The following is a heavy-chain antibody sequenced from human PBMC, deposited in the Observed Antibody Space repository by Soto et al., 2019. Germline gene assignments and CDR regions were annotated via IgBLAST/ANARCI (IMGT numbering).Heavy chain of an antibody. V-gene: IGHV3-23*01. CDR3: AKGHYYDFWSAKRYYGVDV. CDR1: GFTFNNYA. J-gene: IGHJ6*02. Sequence: PGGSLRLSCAASGFTFNNYAMSWVRRAPGKGLAWVSGISGGGGSTYYADSVKGRFTISRDNSKNTLYLQMNSLRAEDTALYYCAKGHYYDFWSAKRYYGVDVWGLGTTVTVSS. CDR2: ISGGGGST. D-gene: IGHD3-3*01.